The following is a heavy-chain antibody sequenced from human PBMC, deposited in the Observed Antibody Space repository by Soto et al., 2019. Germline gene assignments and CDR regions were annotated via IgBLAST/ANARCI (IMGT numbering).Heavy chain of an antibody. CDR1: GYTLTELS. CDR2: FDPEDGET. Sequence: ASVKVSCKVSGYTLTELSMHWVRQAPGKGLEWMGGFDPEDGETIYAQKFQGRVTMTEDTSTDTAYMELSSLRSEDTAVYYCATGKQWLVIGDAFDVWGQGTMVTVSS. CDR3: ATGKQWLVIGDAFDV. V-gene: IGHV1-24*01. D-gene: IGHD6-19*01. J-gene: IGHJ3*01.